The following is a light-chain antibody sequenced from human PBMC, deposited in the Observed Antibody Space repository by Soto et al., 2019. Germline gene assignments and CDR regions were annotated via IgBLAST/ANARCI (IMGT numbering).Light chain of an antibody. CDR3: QQYTTYSGT. V-gene: IGKV1-5*03. Sequence: DLQMTQSPSTLSASVGDRVTITCRASQSISTWLAWYQQKPGTAPKLLIYRASTLESGVPSRFSGSGSGTEFTLTINSLQPDDFATYCCQQYTTYSGTFGPGTKVDIK. CDR1: QSISTW. J-gene: IGKJ3*01. CDR2: RAS.